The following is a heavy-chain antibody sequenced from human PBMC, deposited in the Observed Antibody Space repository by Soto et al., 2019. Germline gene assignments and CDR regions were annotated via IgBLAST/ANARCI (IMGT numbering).Heavy chain of an antibody. Sequence: PGGSLRLSCAASGFTFSSYAMHWVRQAPGKGLEWVAVISYDGSNKYYADSVKGRFTISRDNSKNTLYLQMNSLRAEDTAVYYYARVKLRYLWPGWFDPWGQGPLVTRSS. D-gene: IGHD3-9*01. J-gene: IGHJ5*02. V-gene: IGHV3-30-3*01. CDR1: GFTFSSYA. CDR2: ISYDGSNK. CDR3: ARVKLRYLWPGWFDP.